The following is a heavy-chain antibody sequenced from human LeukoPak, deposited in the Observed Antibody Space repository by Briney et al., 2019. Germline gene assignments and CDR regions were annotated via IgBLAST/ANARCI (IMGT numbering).Heavy chain of an antibody. D-gene: IGHD3-22*01. J-gene: IGHJ3*02. Sequence: SETLSLTCTVSGYSISSGYYWGWSRQPPGKGREWIGSIYNSGRTYYNPSLKSRVTISVDTSKPQFSLKLSSVTAADTAVYYCARATYYYDSSGYWTLEFEFDIWGQGTMVTVSS. V-gene: IGHV4-38-2*02. CDR1: GYSISSGYY. CDR2: IYNSGRT. CDR3: ARATYYYDSSGYWTLEFEFDI.